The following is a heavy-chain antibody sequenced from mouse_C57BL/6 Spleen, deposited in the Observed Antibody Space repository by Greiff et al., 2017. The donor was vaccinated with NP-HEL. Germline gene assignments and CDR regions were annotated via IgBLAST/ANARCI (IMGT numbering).Heavy chain of an antibody. Sequence: EVQLQQSGPGLVKPSQSLSLTCSVTGYSITSGYYWNWIRQFPGNKLEWMGYISYDGSNNYNPSLKNRISITRDTSKNQFFLKLNSVTTEDTAKYYGARDGDGYYGWLACWGQGTLVTVSA. D-gene: IGHD2-3*01. CDR1: GYSITSGYY. CDR3: ARDGDGYYGWLAC. V-gene: IGHV3-6*01. CDR2: ISYDGSN. J-gene: IGHJ3*01.